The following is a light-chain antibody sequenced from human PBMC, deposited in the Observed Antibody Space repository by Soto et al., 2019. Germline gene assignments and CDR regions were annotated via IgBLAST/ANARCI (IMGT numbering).Light chain of an antibody. J-gene: IGKJ1*01. CDR2: GAS. Sequence: EIVMTQSPATLSVSPGERATLSCRASQSVSTSLAWYQQKPGQAPRLLISGASTRATGVPARFSGSGSETEFTLSISSLQSEECAVYYCQNYNNWWTFGQGTKVQIK. CDR1: QSVSTS. CDR3: QNYNNWWT. V-gene: IGKV3-15*01.